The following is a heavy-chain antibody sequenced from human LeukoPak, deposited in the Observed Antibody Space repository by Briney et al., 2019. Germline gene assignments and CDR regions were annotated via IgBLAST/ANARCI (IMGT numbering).Heavy chain of an antibody. J-gene: IGHJ5*02. Sequence: SETLSLTCAVSGAPITYYYSWVRQPPGKGLEWIGEVHHVGFANYNPSLKGRVNMSVDRSKNQLSLQLTSVTAADTAVYYCARVISSGWRQNDRWGQGTLVTVSS. CDR1: GAPITYY. CDR3: ARVISSGWRQNDR. CDR2: VHHVGFA. D-gene: IGHD6-19*01. V-gene: IGHV4-4*02.